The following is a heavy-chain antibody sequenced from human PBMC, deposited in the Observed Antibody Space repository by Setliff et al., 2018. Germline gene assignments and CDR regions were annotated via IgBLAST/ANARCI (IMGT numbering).Heavy chain of an antibody. CDR2: IYHSGSA. CDR1: GDSISSGDYF. D-gene: IGHD1-26*01. V-gene: IGHV4-30-4*08. CDR3: AREVGTSTSSDAFDV. Sequence: TSETLSLTCTVSGDSISSGDYFWSWIRQPPGKGLEWIAYIYHSGSAYYNPSLKSRVTMSVDTSKNQFYLHLTSVTAADTAVYYCAREVGTSTSSDAFDVWGQGMMVTVSS. J-gene: IGHJ3*01.